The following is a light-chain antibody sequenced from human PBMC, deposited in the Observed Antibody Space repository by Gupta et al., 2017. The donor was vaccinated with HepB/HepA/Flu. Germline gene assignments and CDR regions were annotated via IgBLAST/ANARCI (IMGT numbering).Light chain of an antibody. J-gene: IGKJ3*01. Sequence: DIQVTQFPSSLSASVGDRVTITCRASQSVKNYINWYQQRPGRAPKLLIYVASNLQPGVPSRFSGSASGTDFTLTITSLQFEDFATYFCQQSDTVPFSFGPGTVVDVK. V-gene: IGKV1-39*01. CDR3: QQSDTVPFS. CDR2: VAS. CDR1: QSVKNY.